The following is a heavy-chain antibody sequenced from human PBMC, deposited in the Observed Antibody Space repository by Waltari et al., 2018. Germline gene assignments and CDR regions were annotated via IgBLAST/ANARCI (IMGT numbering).Heavy chain of an antibody. CDR2: INWNGGST. CDR1: GFTFDDYG. D-gene: IGHD6-19*01. CDR3: ARGLAVALFDY. J-gene: IGHJ4*02. V-gene: IGHV3-20*04. Sequence: EVQLVESGGGVVRPGGSLRLSCAASGFTFDDYGMSWVRQAPGEGMEGGSGINWNGGSTGYADSVKVRFTISRDNAKNSLYLQMNSLRAEDTALYYCARGLAVALFDYWGQGTLVTVSS.